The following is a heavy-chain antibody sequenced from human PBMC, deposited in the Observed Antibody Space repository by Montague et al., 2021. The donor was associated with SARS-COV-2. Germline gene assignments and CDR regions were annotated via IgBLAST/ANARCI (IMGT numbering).Heavy chain of an antibody. CDR3: ARYTSRMYGSFDY. CDR2: IYWDDDK. V-gene: IGHV2-5*02. J-gene: IGHJ4*02. Sequence: PALVKPTQTLTLTCTVSGFSLNTNGIGVGWIRQPPGEAPAWLALIYWDDDKRYSPSLKTRLTITKDTSRNQVVLTMTNVDSGDTGTYFCARYTSRMYGSFDYWGQGALVSVSS. D-gene: IGHD3-16*02. CDR1: GFSLNTNGIG.